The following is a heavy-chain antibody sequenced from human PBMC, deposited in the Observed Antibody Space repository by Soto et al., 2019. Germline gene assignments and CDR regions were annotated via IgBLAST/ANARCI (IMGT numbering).Heavy chain of an antibody. Sequence: GGSLTLSCAASGFPFSSYAINWVRQAPGKGLEWVSAISGSGGSTYYADSVKGRFTISRDNSKNTLYLQMNGLRAEDTAVYYCAKDQPYSSVVVGNPIDYWGQRILVTVSS. CDR1: GFPFSSYA. V-gene: IGHV3-23*01. CDR3: AKDQPYSSVVVGNPIDY. CDR2: ISGSGGST. D-gene: IGHD2-15*01. J-gene: IGHJ4*02.